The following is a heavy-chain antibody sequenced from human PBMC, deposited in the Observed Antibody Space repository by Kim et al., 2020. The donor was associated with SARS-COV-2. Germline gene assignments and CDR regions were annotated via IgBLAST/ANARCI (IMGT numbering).Heavy chain of an antibody. Sequence: SVKVSCKASGGTFRHYAISWVRQAPGQGLEWMGGIIHMFGTTKYAQKFQDRLTISADESTSTGYMELSSLRSEDTGVYYCARTTGGYSGYDYLDFWGQGTLVIVSS. D-gene: IGHD5-12*01. J-gene: IGHJ4*02. CDR3: ARTTGGYSGYDYLDF. CDR2: IIHMFGTT. V-gene: IGHV1-69*13. CDR1: GGTFRHYA.